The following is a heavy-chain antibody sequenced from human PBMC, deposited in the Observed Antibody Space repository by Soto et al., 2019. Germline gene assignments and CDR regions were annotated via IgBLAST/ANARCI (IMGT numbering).Heavy chain of an antibody. CDR1: GGSISNYY. CDR3: ARTSPVAGGFDY. V-gene: IGHV4-59*01. D-gene: IGHD6-19*01. J-gene: IGHJ4*02. CDR2: IYYTT. Sequence: QVQLLESGPGLVKPAETLSLTCTVSGGSISNYYWSWIRQAPGKGLEWIGYIYYTTNYNPSLKSRVTISADTSKNQISLKLTSVTAADTAVYYCARTSPVAGGFDYWGQGTLVTVSS.